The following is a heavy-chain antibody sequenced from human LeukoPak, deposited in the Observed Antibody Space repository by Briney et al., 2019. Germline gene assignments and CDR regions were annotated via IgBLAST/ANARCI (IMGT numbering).Heavy chain of an antibody. CDR2: IYSSGGT. CDR1: GVSISSGSNY. D-gene: IGHD6-13*01. CDR3: ARDRYSSSWPIDY. V-gene: IGHV4-39*07. Sequence: PSETLSLTCSVSGVSISSGSNYWGWLRQPPGKTLEWIGSIYSSGGTYYNPSLKSRAIILIDTSKNQFSLKLSSVTAADTAVYYCARDRYSSSWPIDYWGQGTLVTVSS. J-gene: IGHJ4*02.